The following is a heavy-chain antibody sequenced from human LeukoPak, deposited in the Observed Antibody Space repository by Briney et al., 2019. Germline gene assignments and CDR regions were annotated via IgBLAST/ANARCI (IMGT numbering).Heavy chain of an antibody. V-gene: IGHV3-64*01. D-gene: IGHD6-6*01. CDR1: GFTFSSYA. Sequence: GGSLRLSCAASGFTFSSYAMHWVRQAPGKGLEYVSAISSNGVSTYYANSVKGRFTISRDNSKNTLYLQMNSLRAEDTAVYYCARESVRYSTSRAFDYWGQGTLVTVSS. CDR2: ISSNGVST. CDR3: ARESVRYSTSRAFDY. J-gene: IGHJ4*02.